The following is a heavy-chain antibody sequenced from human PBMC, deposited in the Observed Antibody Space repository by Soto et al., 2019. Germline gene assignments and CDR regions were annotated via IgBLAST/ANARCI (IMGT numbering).Heavy chain of an antibody. Sequence: QVQLVQSGAEVKKPGASVKVSCKASGYTFTSYGISWVRQAPGQGLEWMGWISAYNGNTNYAQKLQGRVTVTTDTSTSTAYMELRSLRSDDTAVYYCASYCSSTSCPDKYGMDVWGQGTTVTVSS. CDR2: ISAYNGNT. V-gene: IGHV1-18*01. J-gene: IGHJ6*02. CDR1: GYTFTSYG. D-gene: IGHD2-2*01. CDR3: ASYCSSTSCPDKYGMDV.